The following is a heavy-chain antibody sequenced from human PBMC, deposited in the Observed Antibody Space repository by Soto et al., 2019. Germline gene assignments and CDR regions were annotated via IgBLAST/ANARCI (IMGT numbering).Heavy chain of an antibody. CDR2: ISGIGGTT. D-gene: IGHD6-19*01. CDR3: AKTANGWFSAFDI. Sequence: EVQLLESGGGLVQPGGSLRLSCAASGFTFSSYAMSWVRQAPGKGLEWVSAISGIGGTTYSADSVKGRFTFSRDNSKNTLYLQMNSLRAEDTALYYCAKTANGWFSAFDIWGQGTMVTVSS. V-gene: IGHV3-23*01. CDR1: GFTFSSYA. J-gene: IGHJ3*02.